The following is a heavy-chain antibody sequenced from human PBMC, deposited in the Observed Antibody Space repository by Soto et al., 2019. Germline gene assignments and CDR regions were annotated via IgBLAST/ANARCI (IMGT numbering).Heavy chain of an antibody. CDR3: AKAGYCVSTSCYFPFDY. V-gene: IGHV3-23*01. CDR2: ISGSGGST. D-gene: IGHD2-2*01. CDR1: EFTFSTHA. J-gene: IGHJ4*02. Sequence: GGSLRLSCAASEFTFSTHAMTWVRQAPGKGLEWVSSISGSGGSTYYADSVKGRFTISRDNSKNTLYLQMNSLRAEDTAVYSCAKAGYCVSTSCYFPFDYWGQGTLVTVSS.